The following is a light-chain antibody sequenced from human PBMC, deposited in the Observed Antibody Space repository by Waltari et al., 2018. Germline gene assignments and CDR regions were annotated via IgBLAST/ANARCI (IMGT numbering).Light chain of an antibody. CDR2: HAS. CDR3: QQYDNLPLT. CDR1: QDISNY. V-gene: IGKV1-33*01. J-gene: IGKJ4*01. Sequence: DIQMTQSTSSLSASVGDRVTITCQASQDISNYLNWYQQKLGKAPKLLIYHASNLEAGVPSRFSGSGSGTDFTFTINSLQPEDIATYYCQQYDNLPLTFGGGTKVENK.